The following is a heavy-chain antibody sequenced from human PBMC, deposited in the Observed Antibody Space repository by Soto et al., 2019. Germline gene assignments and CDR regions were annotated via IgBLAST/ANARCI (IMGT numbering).Heavy chain of an antibody. CDR2: IRSKANNYAT. CDR1: GFTFSGSA. J-gene: IGHJ4*02. CDR3: TRLYDFGYDY. V-gene: IGHV3-73*01. Sequence: GGFLRLSCAAAGFTFSGSAMHWVRKASGKGLEWVGRIRSKANNYATAYAASVSGRFIISRDDSRNTAFLQMNSLKTEDTAVYYRTRLYDFGYDYWGQGTLVTVYS. D-gene: IGHD5-12*01.